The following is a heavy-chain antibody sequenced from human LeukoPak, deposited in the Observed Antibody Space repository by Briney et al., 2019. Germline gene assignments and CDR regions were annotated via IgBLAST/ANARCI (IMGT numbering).Heavy chain of an antibody. CDR3: ARDTPQRYYDSSGYYVDY. CDR1: GGTFTSYA. CDR2: IIPIFGTA. V-gene: IGHV1-69*05. Sequence: SLKVSCKASGGTFTSYAISWVRQAPGQGLEWMGRIIPIFGTANYAQKLQGRVTITTDESTSTAHMELSSLRSEDTAVYYCARDTPQRYYDSSGYYVDYWGQGTLVTVSS. D-gene: IGHD3-22*01. J-gene: IGHJ4*02.